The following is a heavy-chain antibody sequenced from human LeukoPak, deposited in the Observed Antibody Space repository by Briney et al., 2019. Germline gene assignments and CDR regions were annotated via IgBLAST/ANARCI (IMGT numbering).Heavy chain of an antibody. CDR3: ARRGYYDSSGYDY. V-gene: IGHV3-30*04. Sequence: PPGRSLRLSCAASGFTFSSYAMHWARQAPGKGLEWVAVISYDGSNKYYADSVKGRFTISRDNAKNSLYLQINSLRAEDTAIYYCARRGYYDSSGYDYWGQGTLVTVSS. CDR1: GFTFSSYA. D-gene: IGHD3-22*01. J-gene: IGHJ4*02. CDR2: ISYDGSNK.